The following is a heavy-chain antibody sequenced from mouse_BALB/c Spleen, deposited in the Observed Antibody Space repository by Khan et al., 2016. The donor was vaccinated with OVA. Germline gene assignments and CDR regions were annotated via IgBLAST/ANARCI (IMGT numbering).Heavy chain of an antibody. CDR3: VPTGTGDYFDY. CDR1: GFNIKDTH. J-gene: IGHJ2*01. Sequence: VQLQQPGAELVKPGASVKLSCTASGFNIKDTHMHWVKQRPEQGLEWIGRIDPVNGNTKYDPKFQGKATITADTSSNTAYLQFSSLTSEYTAVYYCVPTGTGDYFDYWGQGTTLTVSS. D-gene: IGHD4-1*01. V-gene: IGHV14-3*02. CDR2: IDPVNGNT.